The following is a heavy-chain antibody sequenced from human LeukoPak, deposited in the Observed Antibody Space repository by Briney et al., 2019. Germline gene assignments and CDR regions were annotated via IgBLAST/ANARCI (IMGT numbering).Heavy chain of an antibody. CDR3: ARVGIGYCSSTSCTPFYGMDV. CDR1: GFTFGSYE. V-gene: IGHV3-48*03. D-gene: IGHD2-2*01. J-gene: IGHJ6*02. CDR2: ISSSGSTI. Sequence: PGGSLRLSCAASGFTFGSYEMNWVRQAPGKGLEWVSYISSSGSTIYYADSVKGRFTISRDNAKNSLYLQMNSLRAEDTAVYYCARVGIGYCSSTSCTPFYGMDVWGQGTTVTVSS.